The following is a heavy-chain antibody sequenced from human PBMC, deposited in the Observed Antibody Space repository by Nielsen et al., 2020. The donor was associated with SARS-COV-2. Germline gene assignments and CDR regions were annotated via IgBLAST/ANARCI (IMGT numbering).Heavy chain of an antibody. J-gene: IGHJ4*02. CDR1: GFTFSSYA. CDR2: ISSGGDDT. Sequence: GGSLRLSCAASGFTFSSYAMSWVRQAPGKGLEWVSAISSGGDDTFYADSVKGRFTISRDNSKDTLYLQMNGLRADDTAVYYCAKFRSWFYFDSWGQGTLVTVPS. D-gene: IGHD6-13*01. V-gene: IGHV3-23*01. CDR3: AKFRSWFYFDS.